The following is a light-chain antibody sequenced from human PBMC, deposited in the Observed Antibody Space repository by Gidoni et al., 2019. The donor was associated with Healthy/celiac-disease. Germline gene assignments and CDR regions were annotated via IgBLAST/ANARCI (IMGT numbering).Light chain of an antibody. CDR3: QQYGSSPELT. CDR1: QSVSSSY. V-gene: IGKV3-20*01. CDR2: GAS. Sequence: IVLTQSPGTLSLSPGERATLSCRASQSVSSSYLAWYQQKPGQAPRLLIYGASSRATGIPDRFSGSGSGTDFTLTISRLEPEDFAVYYCQQYGSSPELTFGPGTKVDIK. J-gene: IGKJ3*01.